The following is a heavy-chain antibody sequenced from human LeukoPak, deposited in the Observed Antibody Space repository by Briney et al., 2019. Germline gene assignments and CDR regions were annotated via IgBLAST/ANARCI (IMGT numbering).Heavy chain of an antibody. CDR3: ARSPEPLSKYYFDY. J-gene: IGHJ4*02. CDR1: GYTLTSYD. V-gene: IGHV1-8*01. Sequence: ASVKVSCKASGYTLTSYDINWVRQATGQGLEWMGWMNPNSGNTGYAQKFQGRVTMTRNTSISTAYMELSSLRSEDTAVYYCARSPEPLSKYYFDYWGQGTLVTVSS. CDR2: MNPNSGNT.